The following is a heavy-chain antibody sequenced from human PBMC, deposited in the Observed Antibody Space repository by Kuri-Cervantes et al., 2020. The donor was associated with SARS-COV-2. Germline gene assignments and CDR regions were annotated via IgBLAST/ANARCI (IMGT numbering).Heavy chain of an antibody. Sequence: GGSLRLSCAASGFTFSTYAMHWVRQAPGKGLEWVAVISYDGSNKYYADSVKGRFTISRDNSKNTLYLQMNSLRAEDTAVYYCARVRRITMVRGVISGMDVWGRGTTVTVSS. V-gene: IGHV3-30*07. CDR1: GFTFSTYA. J-gene: IGHJ6*02. D-gene: IGHD3-10*01. CDR3: ARVRRITMVRGVISGMDV. CDR2: ISYDGSNK.